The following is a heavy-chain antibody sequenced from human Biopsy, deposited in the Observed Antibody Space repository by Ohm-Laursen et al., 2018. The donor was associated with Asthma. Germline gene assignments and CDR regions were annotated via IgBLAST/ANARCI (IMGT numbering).Heavy chain of an antibody. CDR2: VYYSGST. CDR3: ARGVDRVTGLLDHFDS. V-gene: IGHV4-59*01. J-gene: IGHJ4*02. Sequence: SETLSLTCTVSGGSINNFYWSWIRQPPGKGLESIGHVYYSGSTNYNPSLKSRVTISIDAPKNQFSLKLTSVTAADTAVYYCARGVDRVTGLLDHFDSWGQGTLVTVSS. CDR1: GGSINNFY. D-gene: IGHD2-21*02.